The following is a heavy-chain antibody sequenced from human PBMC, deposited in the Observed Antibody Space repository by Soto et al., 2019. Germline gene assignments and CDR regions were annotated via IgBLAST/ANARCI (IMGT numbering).Heavy chain of an antibody. CDR2: ISAYNGNT. Sequence: QVQLVQSGAAVKKPGASVKVSCKASGYTFTSYGFSWVRQAPGQGLEWMGWISAYNGNTNYAQKLQGRVTMTTDTSTSTAYMELTSLRSDDTALYYCASYHLNSYYYGMDVWGQGTTVTVSS. V-gene: IGHV1-18*01. CDR1: GYTFTSYG. J-gene: IGHJ6*02. CDR3: ASYHLNSYYYGMDV.